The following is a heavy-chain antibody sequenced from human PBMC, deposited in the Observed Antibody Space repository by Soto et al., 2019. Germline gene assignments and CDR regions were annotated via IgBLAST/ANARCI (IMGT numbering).Heavy chain of an antibody. CDR1: GGSISSGGYY. V-gene: IGHV4-31*03. CDR2: IYYSGST. J-gene: IGHJ4*02. Sequence: PSETLSLTCTVSGGSISSGGYYWSWIRQHPWKGLEWIGYIYYSGSTYYNPSLKSRVTISVDTSKNQFSLKLSSVTAADTAVYYCARGTISPSLRFLEWLLPSLDYWGQGTLVTVSS. D-gene: IGHD3-3*01. CDR3: ARGTISPSLRFLEWLLPSLDY.